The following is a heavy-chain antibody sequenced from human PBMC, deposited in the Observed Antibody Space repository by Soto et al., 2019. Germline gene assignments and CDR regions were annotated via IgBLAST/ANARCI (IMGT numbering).Heavy chain of an antibody. D-gene: IGHD4-17*01. Sequence: ASVKVSCKASGYTFTGYYMHWVRQAPGQGLEWMGWINPNSGGTNYAQKFQGRVTMTRDTSISTAYMERSRLRSDDTAVYYCARDLGVVGDYTGLYYYYYGMDVWGQGTTVTVSS. J-gene: IGHJ6*02. CDR1: GYTFTGYY. CDR3: ARDLGVVGDYTGLYYYYYGMDV. V-gene: IGHV1-2*02. CDR2: INPNSGGT.